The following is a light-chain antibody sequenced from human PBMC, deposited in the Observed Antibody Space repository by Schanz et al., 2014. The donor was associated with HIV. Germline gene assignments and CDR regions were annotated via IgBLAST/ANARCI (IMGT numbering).Light chain of an antibody. CDR3: SSYTSSSTPLV. CDR2: DVT. J-gene: IGLJ3*02. V-gene: IGLV2-14*03. CDR1: SSDVGGSDS. Sequence: QSVLTQPASVSGSPGQSITISCTGTSSDVGGSDSVPWFQQNPGKAPRLLIYDVTNRPSGVSHRFSGSKSGNTASLTISGLQAEDEADYYCSSYTSSSTPLVFGGGTKLTVL.